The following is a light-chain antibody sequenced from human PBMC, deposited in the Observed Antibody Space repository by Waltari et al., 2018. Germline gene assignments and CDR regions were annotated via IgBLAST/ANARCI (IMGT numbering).Light chain of an antibody. CDR3: QKYERLPAT. J-gene: IGKJ1*01. Sequence: EIVLTQSPGTLSLSPGERDTLSCRASQSVGRSLVWDQQKPGQAPRLLIYHTSTRATGIPDRFSGSGSGTDFSLTISRLEPEDFAVYYCQKYERLPATFGQGTKVEIK. V-gene: IGKV3-20*01. CDR2: HTS. CDR1: QSVGRS.